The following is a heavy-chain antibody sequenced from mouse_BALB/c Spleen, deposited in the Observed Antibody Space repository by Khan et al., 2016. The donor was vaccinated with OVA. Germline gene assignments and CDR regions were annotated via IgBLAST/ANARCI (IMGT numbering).Heavy chain of an antibody. CDR1: GFSLSRYN. CDR3: ARAYYRYDGYYAMGY. D-gene: IGHD2-14*01. CDR2: IWGGGGT. J-gene: IGHJ4*01. V-gene: IGHV2-6-4*01. Sequence: QVQLKESGPGLVAPSQSLSITCTVSGFSLSRYNIHWVRQPPGKGLEWLGMIWGGGGTDYNSTLKSRLSISKDNSKNQVFLKMNSLQTDDTAMYFCARAYYRYDGYYAMGYWGQGTSVTVSS.